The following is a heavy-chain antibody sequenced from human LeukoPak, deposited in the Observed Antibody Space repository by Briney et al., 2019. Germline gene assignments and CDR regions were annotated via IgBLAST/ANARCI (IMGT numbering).Heavy chain of an antibody. CDR1: GYSFTGQD. D-gene: IGHD6-6*01. V-gene: IGHV1-2*02. Sequence: PSVKVSCKASGYSFTGQDMHCVRQAPGQALECMGWINPNTGGTNYAKKLQGRVTMTRYTTISAAFMEMSRLTSDDTDVYYCASYPRYSSSPPFDYWGQGTLVTVSP. CDR2: INPNTGGT. CDR3: ASYPRYSSSPPFDY. J-gene: IGHJ4*02.